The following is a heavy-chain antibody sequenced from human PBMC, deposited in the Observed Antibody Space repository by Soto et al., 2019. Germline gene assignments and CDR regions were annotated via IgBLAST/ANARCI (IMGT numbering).Heavy chain of an antibody. CDR1: GFTFSSYA. Sequence: EVQLLESGGDVVRPGGSLRLSCAASGFTFSSYAMVWVRQAPGKRLEWVAGVSRAGTYTFYADSVKGRFSISRDNSRDTVDLYMNALRGDDTAVYFCVKYTVTEDLGEAWGQGTLVSVSS. CDR3: VKYTVTEDLGEA. V-gene: IGHV3-23*01. CDR2: VSRAGTYT. J-gene: IGHJ5*02. D-gene: IGHD3-16*01.